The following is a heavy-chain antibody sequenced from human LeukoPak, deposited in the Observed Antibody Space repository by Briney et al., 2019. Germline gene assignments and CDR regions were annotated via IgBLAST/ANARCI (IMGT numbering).Heavy chain of an antibody. CDR1: GGSFSGYY. Sequence: PSETLSLTCAVYGGSFSGYYWSWIRQPPGKGLEWIGEINHSGSTNYNPSLKSRVTISVDPSKNQFSLKLSSVTAADTAVYYCARGRAGTTGYWGQGTLVTVSS. V-gene: IGHV4-34*01. CDR2: INHSGST. CDR3: ARGRAGTTGY. J-gene: IGHJ4*02. D-gene: IGHD1-7*01.